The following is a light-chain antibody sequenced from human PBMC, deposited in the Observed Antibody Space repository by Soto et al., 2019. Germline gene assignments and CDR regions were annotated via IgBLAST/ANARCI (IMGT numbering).Light chain of an antibody. J-gene: IGKJ3*01. CDR3: HQSYSTLFP. CDR2: AAS. V-gene: IGKV1-39*01. Sequence: DIQMTQSPSSLSASVGDRVTITCRASQSISSSLNWYQQKPWKAPKLLIYAASSLQSGVPSRFSGSGSGTDFTLNISSLQPEDFATYYCHQSYSTLFPFGHGTKVDIK. CDR1: QSISSS.